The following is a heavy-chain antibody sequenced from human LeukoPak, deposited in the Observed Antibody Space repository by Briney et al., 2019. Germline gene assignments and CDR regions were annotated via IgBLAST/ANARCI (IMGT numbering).Heavy chain of an antibody. CDR3: ARDGDNVLYYYYYMDV. Sequence: PSETLSLTCTVSGGSISSYYWSWIRQPAGKGLEWIGRIYTSGSTNYNPSLKSRVTMSVDTSKNQFSLKLSSVTAADTAVYYCARDGDNVLYYYYYMDVWGKGTTVTVSS. J-gene: IGHJ6*03. CDR2: IYTSGST. V-gene: IGHV4-4*07. CDR1: GGSISSYY. D-gene: IGHD4-17*01.